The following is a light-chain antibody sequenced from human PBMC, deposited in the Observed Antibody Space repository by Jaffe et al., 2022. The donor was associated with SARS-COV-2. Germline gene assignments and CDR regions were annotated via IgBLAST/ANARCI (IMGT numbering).Light chain of an antibody. J-gene: IGLJ1*01. CDR2: EVS. Sequence: QSALTQPASVSGSPGQSITISCTGTSSDVGRYNLVSWYQQHPGKAPKVMIYEVSKRPSGDSNRFSGSKSGNTASLTISGLQAEDEADYYCCSYVGEGYVFGTGTKVTVL. CDR3: CSYVGEGYV. V-gene: IGLV2-23*02. CDR1: SSDVGRYNL.